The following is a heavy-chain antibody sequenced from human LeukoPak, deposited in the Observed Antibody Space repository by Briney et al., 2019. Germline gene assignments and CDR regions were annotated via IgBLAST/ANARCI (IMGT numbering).Heavy chain of an antibody. Sequence: GGSLRLSCAASGFTFSDYYMSWIRQAPGKGLEWVSYISSSGSTIYYADSVKGRFTISRDNAKNSLYLQINSLRAEDTAVYYCARVGDIVVVPAAIGMYYFDYWGQGTLVTVSS. CDR1: GFTFSDYY. V-gene: IGHV3-11*01. D-gene: IGHD2-2*01. CDR2: ISSSGSTI. CDR3: ARVGDIVVVPAAIGMYYFDY. J-gene: IGHJ4*02.